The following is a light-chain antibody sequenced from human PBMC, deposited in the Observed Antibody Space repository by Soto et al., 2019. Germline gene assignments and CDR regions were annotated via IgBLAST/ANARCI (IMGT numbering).Light chain of an antibody. J-gene: IGLJ3*02. Sequence: QSALTQPASVSGSPGQSITISCTGTNGDVGAYDYVSWYQQHPGKAPKLMISQVNNRPSGVSNRFSGSKFGNTASLTVSGLQAEDETDYYCCSYAGSNTWVFGGGTKLTVL. CDR2: QVN. CDR3: CSYAGSNTWV. CDR1: NGDVGAYDY. V-gene: IGLV2-14*01.